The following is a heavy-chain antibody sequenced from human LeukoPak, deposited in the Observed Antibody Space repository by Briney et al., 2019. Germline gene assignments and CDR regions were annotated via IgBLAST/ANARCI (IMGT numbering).Heavy chain of an antibody. V-gene: IGHV3-21*01. Sequence: GGSLRLSCAASGFTVSSNYMSWVRQAPGKGLEWVSSISSSSSYIYYADSVKGRFTISRDNAKNSLYLQMNSLRAEDTAVYYCAREYRSGDFDYWGQGTLVTVSS. CDR2: ISSSSSYI. J-gene: IGHJ4*02. CDR3: AREYRSGDFDY. CDR1: GFTVSSNY. D-gene: IGHD3-10*01.